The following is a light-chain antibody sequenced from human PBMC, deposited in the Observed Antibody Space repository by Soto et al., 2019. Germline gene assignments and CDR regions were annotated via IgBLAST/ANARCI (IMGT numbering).Light chain of an antibody. CDR1: SSDVGGYNY. CDR2: DVS. Sequence: SVLTQPASGTGFPGRSRTITYNRTSSDVGGYNYVSWYQQHPGKAPKFMIYDVSNRPSGVSNRFSGSKSGNTASLTISGLQAEDEADYYCSSYTTSNTRQIVFGTGTKVTVL. J-gene: IGLJ1*01. V-gene: IGLV2-14*01. CDR3: SSYTTSNTRQIV.